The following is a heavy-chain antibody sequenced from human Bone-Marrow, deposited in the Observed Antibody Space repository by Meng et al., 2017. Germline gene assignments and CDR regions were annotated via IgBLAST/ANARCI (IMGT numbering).Heavy chain of an antibody. D-gene: IGHD6-19*01. CDR2: INWNSDYT. CDR1: GFTFGHYA. J-gene: IGHJ3*02. V-gene: IGHV3-9*01. Sequence: SLKISCAASGFTFGHYAMHWVRQAPGRGLEWVSGINWNSDYTAYADSVKGRFTISRDNSKNTLYLQMNSLRAEDTAVYYCAKDRQVIAVAGDAFDIWGQGTMVTVSS. CDR3: AKDRQVIAVAGDAFDI.